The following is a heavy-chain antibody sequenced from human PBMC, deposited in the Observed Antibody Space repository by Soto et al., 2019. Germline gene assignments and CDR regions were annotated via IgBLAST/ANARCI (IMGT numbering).Heavy chain of an antibody. CDR1: GLTVSNNY. CDR2: IDSGGGT. Sequence: EVEMVESGGGLVQPGGSLRLSCVVSGLTVSNNYINWARQAPGKGLEWVSVIDSGGGTYYADSVKDRFTISRDNSKNTLYLQMNSLRAEDTAVYYCVSRGYWGQGTLVTVSS. V-gene: IGHV3-66*01. J-gene: IGHJ4*02. D-gene: IGHD3-10*01. CDR3: VSRGY.